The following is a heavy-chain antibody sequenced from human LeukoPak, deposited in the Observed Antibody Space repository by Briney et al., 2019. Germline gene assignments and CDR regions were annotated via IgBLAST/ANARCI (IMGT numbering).Heavy chain of an antibody. CDR1: GFTFRSYS. CDR3: ARRPTVTTPLTA. J-gene: IGHJ5*02. Sequence: GGSLRLSCAASGFTFRSYSMNWVSQAPGKRLEWLSSITSSGSHMYYADSVKGRFTISRDNAKNSLYLQMNSLRAEDTAVYYCARRPTVTTPLTAWGQGTLVTVSS. CDR2: ITSSGSHM. V-gene: IGHV3-21*04. D-gene: IGHD4-17*01.